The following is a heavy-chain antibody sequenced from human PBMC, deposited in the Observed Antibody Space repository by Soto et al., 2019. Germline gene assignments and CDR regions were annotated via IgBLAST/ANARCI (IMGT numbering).Heavy chain of an antibody. Sequence: ASVKVSCKASGYTFTSYAMHWVRQAPGQRLEWMGWINAGNGNTKYSQKFQGRVTITRDTSASTAYMELSSLRSEDTAVYYCARDIGEGDTAMVDAFDIWGQGTMVTVSS. CDR2: INAGNGNT. D-gene: IGHD5-18*01. V-gene: IGHV1-3*01. CDR1: GYTFTSYA. J-gene: IGHJ3*02. CDR3: ARDIGEGDTAMVDAFDI.